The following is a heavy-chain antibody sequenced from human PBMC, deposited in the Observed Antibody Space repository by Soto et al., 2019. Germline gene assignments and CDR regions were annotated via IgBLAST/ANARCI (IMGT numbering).Heavy chain of an antibody. CDR1: GGSISSYY. V-gene: IGHV4-59*08. CDR3: ARQERSNWNYEY. Sequence: SETLSLTCTVSGGSISSYYWSWIRQPPGKGLEWIGYIYYSGSTNYNPSLESRVTISVDTSKNQFSLKLSSVTAADTAVYYCARQERSNWNYEYWGQGTLVTVSS. CDR2: IYYSGST. D-gene: IGHD1-7*01. J-gene: IGHJ4*02.